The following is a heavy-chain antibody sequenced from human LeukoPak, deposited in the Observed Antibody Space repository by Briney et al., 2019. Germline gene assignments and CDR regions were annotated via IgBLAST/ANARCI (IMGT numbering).Heavy chain of an antibody. V-gene: IGHV3-30*03. CDR3: ASLMALGYYYGMDV. J-gene: IGHJ6*02. CDR1: GFTFSSYG. Sequence: PGGSLRLSCAASGFTFSSYGMHWVRQAPGKGLEWVAVISYDGSNKYYADSVKGRFTISRDNSKNTLYLQMNSLRAEDTAVYYCASLMALGYYYGMDVWGQGTTVTVS. D-gene: IGHD3-16*01. CDR2: ISYDGSNK.